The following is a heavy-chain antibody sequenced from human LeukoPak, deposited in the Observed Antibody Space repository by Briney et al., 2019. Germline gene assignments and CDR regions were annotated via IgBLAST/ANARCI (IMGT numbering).Heavy chain of an antibody. CDR2: INSDGSST. D-gene: IGHD5-18*01. J-gene: IGHJ4*02. Sequence: GGSLRLSCAASGFTFSSYWMHWVRQAPGKGXXXVSRINSDGSSTSYADSVKGRFTISRDNAKNTLYLQMNSLRAEDTAVYYCARDLGYSYGYVYWGQGTLVTVSS. CDR1: GFTFSSYW. CDR3: ARDLGYSYGYVY. V-gene: IGHV3-74*01.